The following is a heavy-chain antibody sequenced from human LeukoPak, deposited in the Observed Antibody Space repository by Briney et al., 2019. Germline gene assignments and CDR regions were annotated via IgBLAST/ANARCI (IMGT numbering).Heavy chain of an antibody. Sequence: GGSLSLSCAASGFTFSSYSMNWVRQAPGKGLEWVSSISSRSSYIYYADSVKGRFTISRDNAKNSLYLQMNSLRAEDTAVYYCARGSSTHREYYFDYWGQGNLVTVSS. CDR1: GFTFSSYS. CDR2: ISSRSSYI. J-gene: IGHJ4*02. D-gene: IGHD2-2*01. CDR3: ARGSSTHREYYFDY. V-gene: IGHV3-21*01.